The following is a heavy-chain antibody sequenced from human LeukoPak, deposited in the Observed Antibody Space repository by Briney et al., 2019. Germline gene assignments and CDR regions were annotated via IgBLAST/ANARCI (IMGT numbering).Heavy chain of an antibody. V-gene: IGHV4-59*08. J-gene: IGHJ4*02. CDR3: ARLSSSGWYSFDY. D-gene: IGHD6-19*01. CDR2: IYYSGST. CDR1: GGSISSYY. Sequence: SETLSPTCTVSGGSISSYYWSWIRQPPGKGLEWIGYIYYSGSTNYNPSLKSRVTIPVDTSKNQFSLKLSSVTAADTAVYYCARLSSSGWYSFDYWGQGTLVTVSS.